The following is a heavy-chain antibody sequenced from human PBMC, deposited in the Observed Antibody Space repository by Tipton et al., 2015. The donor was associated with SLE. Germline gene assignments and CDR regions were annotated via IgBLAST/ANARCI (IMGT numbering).Heavy chain of an antibody. Sequence: SLRLSCTGSGFTFKNHWMHWVRQAPGRGLVWVARTNTDGSNKAYADSVKGRFTISRDNAKNTLYLQMNSLRAEDTAVYYCARDASAEPYDFWGQGTLVTVSS. CDR1: GFTFKNHW. CDR2: TNTDGSNK. J-gene: IGHJ4*02. CDR3: ARDASAEPYDF. D-gene: IGHD3-10*01. V-gene: IGHV3-74*01.